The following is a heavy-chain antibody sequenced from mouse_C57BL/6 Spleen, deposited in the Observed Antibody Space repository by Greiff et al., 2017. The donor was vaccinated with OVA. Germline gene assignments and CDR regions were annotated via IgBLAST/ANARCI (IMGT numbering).Heavy chain of an antibody. CDR2: ISYDGSN. J-gene: IGHJ2*01. D-gene: IGHD1-1*01. V-gene: IGHV3-6*01. CDR3: ARGGYYYGDFDY. Sequence: EVKLEESGPGLVKPSQSLSLTCSVTGYSITSGYYWNWIRQFPGNKLEWMGYISYDGSNNYNPSLKNRISITRDTSKNQFFLKLNSVTTEDTATYYCARGGYYYGDFDYWGQGTTLTVSS. CDR1: GYSITSGYY.